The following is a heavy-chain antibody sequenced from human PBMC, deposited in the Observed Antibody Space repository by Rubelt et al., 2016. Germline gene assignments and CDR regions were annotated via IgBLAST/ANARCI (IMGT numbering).Heavy chain of an antibody. D-gene: IGHD2-21*02. CDR2: VYYSGST. V-gene: IGHV4-4*08. J-gene: IGHJ4*02. Sequence: QVQLQESGPGLVNPSETLSLTCTVSGGSMRTYYWSWIRQPPATGLEWIGSVYYSGSTNYNPSLKSRVTISVDTSKNQLSLKVSSVTAADTAMYYCAREVASVGTRLCDSWGQGTLVTVSS. CDR3: AREVASVGTRLCDS. CDR1: GGSMRTYY.